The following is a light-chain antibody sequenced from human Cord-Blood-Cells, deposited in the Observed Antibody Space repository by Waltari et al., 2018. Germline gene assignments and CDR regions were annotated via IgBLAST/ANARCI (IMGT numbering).Light chain of an antibody. CDR2: DAS. J-gene: IGKJ3*01. V-gene: IGKV1-39*01. Sequence: DIQMTQSPSSLSASVGDRVTITCRASQSIISYLNWYQQKPGKVPKLPIYDASSLQSGVPSRFSGSGSGTDFTLTISSLQPEDFATYYCQQSYSTPFTFGPGTKVDIK. CDR3: QQSYSTPFT. CDR1: QSIISY.